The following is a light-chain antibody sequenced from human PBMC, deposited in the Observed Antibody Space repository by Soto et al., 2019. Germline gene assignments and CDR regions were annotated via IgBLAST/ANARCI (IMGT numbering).Light chain of an antibody. Sequence: ELVLTQSPGTLSLSPGERATLSCRASQSIASSYLAWYQQRRGQAPRLLVSGTSSRATGIPDRFSGSGSGTDFTLTITRLEPEDFAVYYCQHYATSPFTFGPGTKVHIK. CDR2: GTS. J-gene: IGKJ3*01. V-gene: IGKV3-20*01. CDR3: QHYATSPFT. CDR1: QSIASSY.